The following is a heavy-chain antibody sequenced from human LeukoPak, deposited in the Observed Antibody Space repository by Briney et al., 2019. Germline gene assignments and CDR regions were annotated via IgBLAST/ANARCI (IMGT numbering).Heavy chain of an antibody. J-gene: IGHJ4*02. V-gene: IGHV4-59*01. CDR1: GGSISSYY. CDR3: ARGDYFASGSYSDS. Sequence: SETLSLTCTVSGGSISSYYWSWIRQPPGKGLEWIGYIYYSGSTNYNPSLKSRVTISVDTSKNQFSLKLSSVTAADTAVYYCARGDYFASGSYSDSWGQGILVTVSS. CDR2: IYYSGST. D-gene: IGHD3-10*01.